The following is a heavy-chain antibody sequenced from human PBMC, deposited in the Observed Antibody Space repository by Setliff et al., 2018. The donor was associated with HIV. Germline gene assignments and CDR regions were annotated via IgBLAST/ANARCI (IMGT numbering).Heavy chain of an antibody. V-gene: IGHV4-30-4*08. CDR2: IHTDGNI. CDR3: ARLEYYSDGNGYLQFYFDY. CDR1: GASINGGNYY. D-gene: IGHD3-22*01. Sequence: SETLSLTCSVSGASINGGNYYWIWIRQQPGKGLEWIGYIHTDGNIYYDPSLKSRVTMSLDTSKTQYSLKLNSVTAADTAVYYCARLEYYSDGNGYLQFYFDYWGQGTLVTVSS. J-gene: IGHJ4*02.